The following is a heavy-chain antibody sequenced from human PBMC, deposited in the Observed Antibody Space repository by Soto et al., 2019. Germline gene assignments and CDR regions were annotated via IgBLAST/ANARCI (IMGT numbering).Heavy chain of an antibody. V-gene: IGHV3-13*01. Sequence: EQLVESGGGLVQPGGSLRLSCAASGFTFSTSAMHWVRQVTGKGLEWVSAIGGGGDTYYPDSVKGRFTISRENAKNSLYLQMNSLRDEDTAVYFCAREGRSSTWYDWYFDLWGRGTLVTVSS. CDR2: IGGGGDT. J-gene: IGHJ2*01. CDR3: AREGRSSTWYDWYFDL. D-gene: IGHD6-13*01. CDR1: GFTFSTSA.